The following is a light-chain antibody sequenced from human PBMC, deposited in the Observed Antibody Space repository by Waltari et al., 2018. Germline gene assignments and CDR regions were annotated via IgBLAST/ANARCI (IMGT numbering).Light chain of an antibody. CDR3: QQHGTLPAT. V-gene: IGKV3-20*01. J-gene: IGKJ1*01. CDR2: RTS. Sequence: EIALTQSPGTAALSPGERVTLFCRASQSVGSSSLAWYQQKPGQAPRLVIYRTSRRATGIPDRFSGSGSGTDFSLTISRLEPEDFAVYYCQQHGTLPATFGQGTKVEIK. CDR1: QSVGSSS.